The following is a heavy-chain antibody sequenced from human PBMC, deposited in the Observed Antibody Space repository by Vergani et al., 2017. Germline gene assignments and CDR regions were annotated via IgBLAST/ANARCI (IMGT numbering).Heavy chain of an antibody. CDR3: ARVNTETNGHRYYYYYMDV. D-gene: IGHD4-11*01. CDR2: IDRTGRP. Sequence: QVQLQQWGGGLLKPSETLSLTCVVNGGSFTSYHWTWIRQSPGEGLEWVGGIDRTGRPCYNPSLKIRLTMSVDKSRNQFPLTLNSVTATDTAIYFCARVNTETNGHRYYYYYMDVWGQGTAVTVS. V-gene: IGHV4-34*01. J-gene: IGHJ6*03. CDR1: GGSFTSYH.